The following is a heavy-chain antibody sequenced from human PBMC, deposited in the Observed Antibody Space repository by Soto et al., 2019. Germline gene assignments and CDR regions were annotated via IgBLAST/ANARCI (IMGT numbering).Heavy chain of an antibody. CDR3: AREHDYVWGSYRKENWFDP. CDR1: NGSVSSPLSY. Sequence: SETLSLTCSVSNGSVSSPLSYWGWIRQPPGKRLEWIGVIYFSGITSYNPSLKSRVTISVDTSRNQFSLELSSVTAADTAVYYCAREHDYVWGSYRKENWFDPWGQGTLVTVSS. CDR2: IYFSGIT. J-gene: IGHJ5*02. D-gene: IGHD3-16*02. V-gene: IGHV4-39*02.